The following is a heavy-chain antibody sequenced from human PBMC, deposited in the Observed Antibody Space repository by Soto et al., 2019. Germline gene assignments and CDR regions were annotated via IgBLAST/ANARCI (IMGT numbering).Heavy chain of an antibody. D-gene: IGHD3-16*01. Sequence: SETLSLTCTVSGGSISSYYWSWIRQPPGKGLEWIGYIYYSGSTNYNPSLKSRVTISVDTSKNQFSLKLSSVTAADTAVYYCASWDYYYYGMDVWGQGTTVTVSS. CDR1: GGSISSYY. J-gene: IGHJ6*02. CDR3: ASWDYYYYGMDV. V-gene: IGHV4-59*01. CDR2: IYYSGST.